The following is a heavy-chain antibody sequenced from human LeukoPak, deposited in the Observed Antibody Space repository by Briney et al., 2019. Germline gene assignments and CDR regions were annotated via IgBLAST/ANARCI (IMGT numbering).Heavy chain of an antibody. CDR3: SNKVYCSTTSCHPAGY. CDR1: GESIRSSNW. Sequence: SETLSLTCTVSGESIRSSNWWSWVRQPPGKGLEWIGEIYHSGTTNYNPSLKSRVTVSFATSTNQFFLDLSPVTAADTAVYYCSNKVYCSTTSCHPAGYWGLGSLVTVSS. J-gene: IGHJ4*02. CDR2: IYHSGTT. V-gene: IGHV4-4*02. D-gene: IGHD2-2*01.